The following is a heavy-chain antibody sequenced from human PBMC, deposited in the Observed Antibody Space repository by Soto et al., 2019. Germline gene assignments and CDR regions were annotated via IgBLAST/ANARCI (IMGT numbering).Heavy chain of an antibody. CDR3: ARAERYFDWYNNAFDI. J-gene: IGHJ3*02. Sequence: QVQLQESGPGLVKPSETLSLTCTVSGGSISSYYWSWIRQPPGKGLEWIGYIYYSGSTNYNPSLKRRVTISVDTSKNQFSLKLSSVTAADTAVYYCARAERYFDWYNNAFDIWGQGTMVTVSS. CDR2: IYYSGST. CDR1: GGSISSYY. D-gene: IGHD3-9*01. V-gene: IGHV4-59*01.